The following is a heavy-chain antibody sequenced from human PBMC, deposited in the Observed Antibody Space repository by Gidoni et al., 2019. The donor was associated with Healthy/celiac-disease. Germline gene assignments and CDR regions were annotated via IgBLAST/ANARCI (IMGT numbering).Heavy chain of an antibody. CDR3: ARGYRYDSSGYYGYYYYYGMDV. D-gene: IGHD3-22*01. CDR2: INHSGST. CDR1: GGSFSGYY. J-gene: IGHJ6*02. Sequence: QVQLQQRGAGLLKPSETRSLTCAVYGGSFSGYYWSWIRQPPGKGLEWIGEINHSGSTNYNPSLKSRVTISVDTSKNQFSLKLSSVTAADTAVYYCARGYRYDSSGYYGYYYYYGMDVWGQGTTVTVSS. V-gene: IGHV4-34*01.